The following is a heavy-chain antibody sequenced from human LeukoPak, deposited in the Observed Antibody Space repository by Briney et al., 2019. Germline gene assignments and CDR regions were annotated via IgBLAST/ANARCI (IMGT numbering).Heavy chain of an antibody. D-gene: IGHD2-15*01. J-gene: IGHJ5*02. CDR2: IIPIFGTA. CDR1: GGTFSSYA. Sequence: GASVKVSCKASGGTFSSYAISWVRQAPGQGLEWMGGIIPIFGTANYAQKFQGRVTITADESTSTAYMELSSLRSEDTAVYYCARDNSYCSGGSRYSILKWFDPWGQGTLVTVSS. V-gene: IGHV1-69*13. CDR3: ARDNSYCSGGSRYSILKWFDP.